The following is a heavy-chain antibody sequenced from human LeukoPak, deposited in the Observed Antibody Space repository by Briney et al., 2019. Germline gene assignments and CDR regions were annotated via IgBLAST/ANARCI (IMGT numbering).Heavy chain of an antibody. D-gene: IGHD7-27*01. J-gene: IGHJ4*02. V-gene: IGHV3-48*01. CDR1: GFTFSTYS. CDR2: ISSSSSTI. CDR3: AKDGGLWVSAHWGDS. Sequence: GGSLRLSCAASGFTFSTYSMNWVRQAPGKGLEWVSYISSSSSTIYYADSVKGRFTISRDNAKNSLYLQMNSLRAEDTAVYYCAKDGGLWVSAHWGDSWGRGTLVTVSS.